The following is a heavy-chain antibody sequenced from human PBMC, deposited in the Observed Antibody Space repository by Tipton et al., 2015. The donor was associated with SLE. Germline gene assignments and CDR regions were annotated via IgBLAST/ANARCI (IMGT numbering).Heavy chain of an antibody. Sequence: SLRLSCAASGFTFSDYVVTWVRQVPGQGLEWVSGISASGGSTYYADSVKGRFIISRDNNNNTLYLQMNSLRAEDTAVYYCARVGGWYYYGMDVWGQGTTVTVSS. V-gene: IGHV3-23*01. D-gene: IGHD6-19*01. CDR3: ARVGGWYYYGMDV. CDR1: GFTFSDYV. J-gene: IGHJ6*02. CDR2: ISASGGST.